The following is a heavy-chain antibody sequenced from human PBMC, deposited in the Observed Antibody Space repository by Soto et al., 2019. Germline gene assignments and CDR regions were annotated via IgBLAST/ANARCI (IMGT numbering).Heavy chain of an antibody. CDR2: IYYSGST. V-gene: IGHV4-61*01. CDR1: GGSVSSGSYF. Sequence: QVQLQESGPGLVKPSETLSLTCTVSGGSVSSGSYFWSWIRQPPGKGLEWIGYIYYSGSTRYNPSLTSXXPXSXXASKNQFSRNLSSVTAADTAVDYCARVGWEVYFDYWGQGTLVTVSS. CDR3: ARVGWEVYFDY. D-gene: IGHD1-26*01. J-gene: IGHJ4*02.